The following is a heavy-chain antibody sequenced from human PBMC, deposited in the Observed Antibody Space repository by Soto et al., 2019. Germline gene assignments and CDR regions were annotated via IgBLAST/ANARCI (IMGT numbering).Heavy chain of an antibody. CDR3: ARDYDSSGYPRYYFDS. D-gene: IGHD3-22*01. CDR1: GYTFTSYY. J-gene: IGHJ4*02. V-gene: IGHV1-46*03. CDR2: INPSGGST. Sequence: QVQLVQSGAEVKKPGASVKVSCKASGYTFTSYYMHWVRQAPGQGLEWMGIINPSGGSTSYAQKFQGRVTMTRDTCTSSVYMERSSLRSEETAVYYCARDYDSSGYPRYYFDSWGQGTLVTVSS.